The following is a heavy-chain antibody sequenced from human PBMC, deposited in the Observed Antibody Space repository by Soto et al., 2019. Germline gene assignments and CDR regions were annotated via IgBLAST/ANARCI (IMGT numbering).Heavy chain of an antibody. Sequence: PSEILSLTCTVSGGSLSSGRSYWSWIRQLPGKGLEWIGYVYDSGSTYYNPSLRSRIIISVDTSKNQFSLKLSSVTAADTAVYYCARVRGHLGELSFPPYFDYWGQGTLVTVSS. D-gene: IGHD3-16*02. CDR2: VYDSGST. CDR3: ARVRGHLGELSFPPYFDY. V-gene: IGHV4-31*03. CDR1: GGSLSSGRSY. J-gene: IGHJ4*02.